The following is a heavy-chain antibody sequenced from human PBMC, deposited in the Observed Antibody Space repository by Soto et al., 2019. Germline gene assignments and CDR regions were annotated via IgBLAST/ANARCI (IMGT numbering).Heavy chain of an antibody. V-gene: IGHV3-48*03. J-gene: IGHJ4*02. CDR1: GFTFSTYE. D-gene: IGHD2-2*01. Sequence: GPLLLSCAASGFTFSTYEMNGVRQAPGKGLEWVSYISSSGTTMYYADSVKVRFSISRDNAKSSLFLQMNSLRAEDTAVYYCVRRYCSSASCTFDFWGQGALVTVSS. CDR3: VRRYCSSASCTFDF. CDR2: ISSSGTTM.